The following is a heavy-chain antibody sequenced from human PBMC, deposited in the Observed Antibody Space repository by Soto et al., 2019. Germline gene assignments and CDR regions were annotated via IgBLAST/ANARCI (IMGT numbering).Heavy chain of an antibody. CDR2: ISSSGATT. J-gene: IGHJ4*02. D-gene: IGHD5-12*01. CDR1: GVSLSDYY. V-gene: IGHV3-11*01. Sequence: PGGSLRLSCAVSGVSLSDYYMSWIRQAPGQGLEWVSKISSSGATTDYADSVKVRFTISRDNAKNSLYLQMNSLRVEDMAVYYCARMGSGYDFVLWGQGTLVTVSS. CDR3: ARMGSGYDFVL.